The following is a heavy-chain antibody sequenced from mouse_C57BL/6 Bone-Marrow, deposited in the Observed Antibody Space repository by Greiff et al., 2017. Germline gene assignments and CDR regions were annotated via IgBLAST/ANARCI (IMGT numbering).Heavy chain of an antibody. V-gene: IGHV1-59*01. Sequence: VQLQQPGAELVRPGTSVKLSCKASGYTFTSYWMHWVKQMPGQGLEWIGVIDPSASYTNYNQKFKGKATLTVDTSSSTAYMQLSSLTSEDSAVYYCARWVAYWGQGTLVTVSA. J-gene: IGHJ3*01. CDR2: IDPSASYT. CDR3: ARWVAY. CDR1: GYTFTSYW.